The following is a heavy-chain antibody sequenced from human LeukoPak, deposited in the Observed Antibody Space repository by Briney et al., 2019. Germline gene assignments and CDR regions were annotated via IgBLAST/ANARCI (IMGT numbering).Heavy chain of an antibody. J-gene: IGHJ6*03. Sequence: PGGSLRLSCAASGFTFSTYGVYWVRQAPGKGLEWVSSNSGGSSYYADSVKGRFTISRDNSKNTLYLQMNSLRAEDTAVYYCAKTHGPYCSGGSCLDYYYYMDVWGKGTTVTVSS. CDR3: AKTHGPYCSGGSCLDYYYYMDV. V-gene: IGHV3-23*01. CDR2: NSGGSS. CDR1: GFTFSTYG. D-gene: IGHD2-15*01.